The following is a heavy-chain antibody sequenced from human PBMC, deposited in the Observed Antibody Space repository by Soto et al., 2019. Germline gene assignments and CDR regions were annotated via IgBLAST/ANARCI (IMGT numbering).Heavy chain of an antibody. CDR1: GGSISSSSYY. CDR3: ARHVGVVAATSDY. V-gene: IGHV4-39*01. D-gene: IGHD2-15*01. J-gene: IGHJ4*02. Sequence: SETLSLTCTVSGGSISSSSYYWGWIRQPPGKGLEWIGNIYYSGSTYYNPSLKSRVTISVDTSKNQFSLKLSSVTAADTAVYYCARHVGVVAATSDYWGQGTLVTVSS. CDR2: IYYSGST.